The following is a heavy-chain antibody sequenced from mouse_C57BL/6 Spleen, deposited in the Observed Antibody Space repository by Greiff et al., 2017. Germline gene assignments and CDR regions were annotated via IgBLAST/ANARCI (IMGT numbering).Heavy chain of an antibody. J-gene: IGHJ2*01. CDR2: ISSGGDYI. D-gene: IGHD3-3*01. CDR3: TRVSETGPYFDY. CDR1: GFTFSSYA. Sequence: EVKVVESGEGLVKPGGSLKLSCAASGFTFSSYAMSWVLQTPEKRLEWVAYISSGGDYIYYAETVKGRFTISRDNARNTLYLQMSSLKSEDTAIDYCTRVSETGPYFDYWGQGTTLTVSS. V-gene: IGHV5-9-1*02.